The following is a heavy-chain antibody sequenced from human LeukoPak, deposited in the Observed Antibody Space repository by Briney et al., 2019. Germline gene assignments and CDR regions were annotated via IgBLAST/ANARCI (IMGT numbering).Heavy chain of an antibody. CDR2: IYYSGST. CDR1: GGSISSSSYY. D-gene: IGHD1-26*01. J-gene: IGHJ4*02. Sequence: PSETLSLTCTVSGGSISSSSYYWGWIRQPPGKGLEWIGSIYYSGSTYYNPSLKSRVTISVDTSKNQFSLKLSSVTAADTAVYYCATDGLYSGSYLMFDYWGQGTLVTVSS. V-gene: IGHV4-39*07. CDR3: ATDGLYSGSYLMFDY.